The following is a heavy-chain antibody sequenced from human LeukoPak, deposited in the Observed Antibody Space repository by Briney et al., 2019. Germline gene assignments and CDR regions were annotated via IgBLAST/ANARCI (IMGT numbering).Heavy chain of an antibody. D-gene: IGHD3-22*01. CDR2: ISSIGSTI. J-gene: IGHJ4*02. CDR3: ASGSLVVVSTFDY. V-gene: IGHV3-11*01. CDR1: GFTVSDYY. Sequence: GRSLRLSCAASGFTVSDYYVSWIRQAPGNGLEWVSYISSIGSTIYYADSVSGRFTISRDNDKNSLYLQMNSLRAEHTAVYCCASGSLVVVSTFDYWGQGTLVTVSS.